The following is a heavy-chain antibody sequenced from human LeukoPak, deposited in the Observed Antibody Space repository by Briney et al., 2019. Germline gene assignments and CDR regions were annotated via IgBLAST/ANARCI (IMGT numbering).Heavy chain of an antibody. CDR1: GFTFSSYA. V-gene: IGHV3-23*01. D-gene: IGHD3-10*01. CDR3: AKDEGYYGSGSYYTPENWFDP. CDR2: ISGSRGST. J-gene: IGHJ5*02. Sequence: GGSLRLSCAASGFTFSSYAMSWVRQAPGKGLEWVSAISGSRGSTYYADSVKGRFTISRDNSKNTLYLQMNSLRAEDTAVYYCAKDEGYYGSGSYYTPENWFDPWGQGTLVTVSS.